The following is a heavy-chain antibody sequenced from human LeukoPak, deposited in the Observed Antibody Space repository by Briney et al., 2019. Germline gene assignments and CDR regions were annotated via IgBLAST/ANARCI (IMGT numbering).Heavy chain of an antibody. V-gene: IGHV4-34*01. D-gene: IGHD4-23*01. CDR3: ARRPYGGSIDY. J-gene: IGHJ4*02. CDR2: INHSGST. Sequence: SETLSLTCAVYGGSFSGYYWSWIRQPPGKGLEWIGEINHSGSTNYNPSLKSRVTISADTSKNQFSLKLSSVTAADTAVYYCARRPYGGSIDYWGQGTLVTVSS. CDR1: GGSFSGYY.